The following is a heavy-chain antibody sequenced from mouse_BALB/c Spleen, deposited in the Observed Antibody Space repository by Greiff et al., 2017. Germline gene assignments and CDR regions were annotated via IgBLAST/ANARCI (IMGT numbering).Heavy chain of an antibody. V-gene: IGHV5-6*01. D-gene: IGHD2-2*01. CDR2: ISSGGSYT. Sequence: EVKLVESGGDLVKPGGSLKLSCAASGFTFSSYGMSWVRQTPDKRLEWVATISSGGSYTYYPDSVKGRFTISRDNAKNTLYLQMSSLKSEDTAMYYCARQYGSTEAWFAYWGQGTLVTVSA. J-gene: IGHJ3*01. CDR1: GFTFSSYG. CDR3: ARQYGSTEAWFAY.